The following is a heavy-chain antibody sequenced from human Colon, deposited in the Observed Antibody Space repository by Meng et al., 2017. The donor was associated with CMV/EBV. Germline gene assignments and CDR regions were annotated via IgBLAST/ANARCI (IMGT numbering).Heavy chain of an antibody. D-gene: IGHD1-26*01. CDR1: EFAISTCS. V-gene: IGHV3-21*01. CDR2: ISNSGDLI. J-gene: IGHJ4*02. CDR3: VGKNGSYSDY. Sequence: LYSGASEFAISTCSINGLRQAPGKELELISSISNSGDLISYADSVTGRFNIYRDNAKNSLFLQLNSLKAEDSAVYYCVGKNGSYSDYWGQGALVTVSS.